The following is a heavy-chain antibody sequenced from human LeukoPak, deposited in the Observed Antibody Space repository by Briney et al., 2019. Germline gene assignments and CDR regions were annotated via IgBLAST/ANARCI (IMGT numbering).Heavy chain of an antibody. V-gene: IGHV3-9*01. Sequence: SLRLSCTTSGFTFTDYAMHWVRQVPGKGLEWVSGLSWSGETVGYADSVKGRFIISRDNAKKPLYLQMNSLRPEDTAFYYCAKGDTSSAFPYFDFWGQGTLVTVSS. CDR3: AKGDTSSAFPYFDF. CDR2: LSWSGETV. J-gene: IGHJ4*02. D-gene: IGHD6-13*01. CDR1: GFTFTDYA.